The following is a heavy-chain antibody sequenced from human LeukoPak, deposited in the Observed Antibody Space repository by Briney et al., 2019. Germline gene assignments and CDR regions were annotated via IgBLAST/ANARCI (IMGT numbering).Heavy chain of an antibody. Sequence: SETLSLTCTVSGASVRSYYWNWIRQPPGKGLEWIGYIYYSGNSDYNPSLKSRVTISVDTSKNQFSLKLNSVTPADTAVYYCARGSPLRTAELSLYRDFGNWGQGTLVTVSS. CDR2: IYYSGNS. D-gene: IGHD3-16*02. J-gene: IGHJ4*02. V-gene: IGHV4-59*02. CDR1: GASVRSYY. CDR3: ARGSPLRTAELSLYRDFGN.